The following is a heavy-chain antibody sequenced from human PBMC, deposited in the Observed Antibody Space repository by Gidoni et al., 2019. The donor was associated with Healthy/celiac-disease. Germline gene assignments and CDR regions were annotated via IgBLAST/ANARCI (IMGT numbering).Heavy chain of an antibody. D-gene: IGHD4-17*01. V-gene: IGHV3-15*01. CDR3: TTDLPTVTTYFDY. CDR1: GFTFSNAW. CDR2: IKSKTDGGTT. Sequence: EVQLVESGGGVVKPGGSLRLSCAASGFTFSNAWMSWVRQAPGKGLEWVGRIKSKTDGGTTDYAAPVKGRFTISRDDSKNTLYLQMNSLKTEDTAVYYCTTDLPTVTTYFDYWGQGTLVTVSS. J-gene: IGHJ4*02.